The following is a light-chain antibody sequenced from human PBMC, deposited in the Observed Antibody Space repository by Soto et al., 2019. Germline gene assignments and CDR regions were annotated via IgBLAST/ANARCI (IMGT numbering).Light chain of an antibody. CDR3: RQYGRSLGFA. CDR1: QGVSRK. Sequence: DIVMTQSPATLSVAPGERVTFSCRASQGVSRKLAWYQHKPGQAPRLLISGASTGATGIPARFSGSGSGTEFTLTISSLQSEDCAIYCRQYGRSLGFAFGGGTKVDIK. J-gene: IGKJ4*01. CDR2: GAS. V-gene: IGKV3-15*01.